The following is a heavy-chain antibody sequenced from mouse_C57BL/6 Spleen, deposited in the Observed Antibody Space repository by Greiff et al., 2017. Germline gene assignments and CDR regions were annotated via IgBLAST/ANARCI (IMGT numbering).Heavy chain of an antibody. CDR3: ARGNWDVAYYFDY. D-gene: IGHD4-1*01. V-gene: IGHV5-16*01. J-gene: IGHJ2*01. Sequence: EVQRVESEGGLVQPGSSMKLSCTASGFTFSDYYMAWVRQVPEKGLEWVANINYDGSSTYYLDSLKSRFIISRDNAKNILYLQMSSLKSEDTATYYCARGNWDVAYYFDYWGQGTTLTVSS. CDR1: GFTFSDYY. CDR2: INYDGSST.